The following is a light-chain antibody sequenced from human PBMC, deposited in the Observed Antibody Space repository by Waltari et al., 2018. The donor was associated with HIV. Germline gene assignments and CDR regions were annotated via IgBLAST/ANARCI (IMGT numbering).Light chain of an antibody. CDR3: QAWDSSSAVV. V-gene: IGLV3-1*01. CDR1: KLGDQY. Sequence: SYELTQSPSVSVSPGQPASITCSGDKLGDQYVSWYQQKPGQSPVLVVYQSSKRPSEIPERFSGSNSGDTATLTISGTQAVDEADYYCQAWDSSSAVVFGGGTKLTVL. CDR2: QSS. J-gene: IGLJ2*01.